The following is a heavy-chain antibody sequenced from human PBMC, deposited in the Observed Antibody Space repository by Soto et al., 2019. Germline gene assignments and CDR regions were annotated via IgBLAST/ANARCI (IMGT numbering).Heavy chain of an antibody. D-gene: IGHD2-2*01. CDR3: AKDQGRYCSSTSCYGHDAFDI. CDR1: GFTFSSYA. Sequence: GGSLRLSCAASGFTFSSYAMSWVRQAPGKGLEWVSAISGSGGSTYYADSVKGRFTISRDNSKNTLYLQMNSLRAEDTAVYYCAKDQGRYCSSTSCYGHDAFDIWGQGTMVTVSS. V-gene: IGHV3-23*01. CDR2: ISGSGGST. J-gene: IGHJ3*02.